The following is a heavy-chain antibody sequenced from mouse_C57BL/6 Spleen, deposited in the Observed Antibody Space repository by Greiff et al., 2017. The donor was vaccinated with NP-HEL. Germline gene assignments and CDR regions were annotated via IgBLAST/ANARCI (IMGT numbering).Heavy chain of an antibody. CDR2: IYPSDSET. Sequence: QVQLKQPGAELVRPGSSVKLSCKASGYTFTSYWMDWVKQRPGQGLEWIGNIYPSDSETHYNQKFKDKATLTVDKSSSTAYMQLSSLTSEDSAVYYCARSGSNYWYFDVWGTGTTVTVSS. J-gene: IGHJ1*03. V-gene: IGHV1-61*01. CDR1: GYTFTSYW. D-gene: IGHD2-5*01. CDR3: ARSGSNYWYFDV.